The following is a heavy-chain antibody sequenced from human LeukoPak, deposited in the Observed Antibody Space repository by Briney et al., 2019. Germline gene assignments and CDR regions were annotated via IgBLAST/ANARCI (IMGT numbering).Heavy chain of an antibody. J-gene: IGHJ4*02. CDR2: IYYSGST. CDR1: GFTFSSYA. CDR3: ARDLYQGGVVPAAIPAGFDY. Sequence: SGGSLRLSCAASGFTFSSYAMSWVRQPPGKGLEWIGRIYYSGSTYYNPSLKSRVTISVDTSKNQFSLKLSSVTAADTAVYYCARDLYQGGVVPAAIPAGFDYWGQGTLVTVSS. D-gene: IGHD2-2*01. V-gene: IGHV4-39*07.